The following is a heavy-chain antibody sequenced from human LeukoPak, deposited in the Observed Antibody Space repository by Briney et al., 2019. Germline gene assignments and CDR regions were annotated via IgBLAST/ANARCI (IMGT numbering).Heavy chain of an antibody. CDR1: GFIFNTYS. Sequence: GGSLRVSCAASGFIFNTYSMNWVRQAPGKGLEWVSYISSSGGTMYYADSVKGRFTISRDNANNSLYLQLNSLTVEDTAVYYCARDLDYGLDYWGQGTLVTVSS. J-gene: IGHJ4*02. D-gene: IGHD4-17*01. V-gene: IGHV3-48*01. CDR2: ISSSGGTM. CDR3: ARDLDYGLDY.